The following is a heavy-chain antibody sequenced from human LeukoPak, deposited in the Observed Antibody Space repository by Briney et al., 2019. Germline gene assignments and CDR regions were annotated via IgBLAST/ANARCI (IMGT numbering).Heavy chain of an antibody. V-gene: IGHV4-34*01. D-gene: IGHD1-20*01. CDR1: GGSFSDYY. CDR3: SRDSYNWNVDAFDT. J-gene: IGHJ5*02. Sequence: SETLSLTCAVSGGSFSDYYWRWIRQPPGKGLEWIGGINHSGSTDYNPSLKSRVTIIIDKSKNHLSLKLTSVTAADTAIYYCSRDSYNWNVDAFDTWGQGTLVTVSS. CDR2: INHSGST.